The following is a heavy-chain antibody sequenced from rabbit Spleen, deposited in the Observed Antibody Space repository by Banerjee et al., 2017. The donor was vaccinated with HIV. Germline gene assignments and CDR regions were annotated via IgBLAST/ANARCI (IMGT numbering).Heavy chain of an antibody. CDR2: VYGGWSATT. Sequence: QSLEESGGGLVQPGASLTLTCKASGFSFSSSDYMCWVRQAPGKGLEWIACVYGGWSATTYYASWVNGRFTISKISSTTVTLQMTSLTAADTATYFCARDTGSSFSSYGMDLWGPGTLVTV. CDR1: GFSFSSSDY. CDR3: ARDTGSSFSSYGMDL. J-gene: IGHJ6*01. V-gene: IGHV1S40*01. D-gene: IGHD8-1*01.